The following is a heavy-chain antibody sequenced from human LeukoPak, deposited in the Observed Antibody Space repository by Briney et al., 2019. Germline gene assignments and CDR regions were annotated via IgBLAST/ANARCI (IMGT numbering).Heavy chain of an antibody. J-gene: IGHJ6*02. CDR1: GGSISSYY. CDR2: MDYSGST. CDR3: ARLFHYYGIDV. V-gene: IGHV4-59*08. Sequence: SETLSLTCTVSGGSISSYYWNWIRQPPGKGLEWIGYMDYSGSTNYNPSLKSRVTMSVDTSKNQFSLKLRSVTAADTAVYYCARLFHYYGIDVWGQGTTVTVSS.